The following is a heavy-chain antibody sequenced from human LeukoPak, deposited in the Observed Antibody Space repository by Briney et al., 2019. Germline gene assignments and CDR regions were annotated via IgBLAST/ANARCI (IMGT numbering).Heavy chain of an antibody. CDR1: GYTFTGYY. CDR2: INPNSGGT. J-gene: IGHJ4*02. D-gene: IGHD3-10*01. CDR3: ARVYGAMVRGPFDY. Sequence: GASVKVSCKASGYTFTGYYMHWVRQAPGQGLEWMGWINPNSGGTNYAQKFQGRVTMTRDTSISTAYMELSRLRSDDTAVYYCARVYGAMVRGPFDYWGQGTLVTVSS. V-gene: IGHV1-2*02.